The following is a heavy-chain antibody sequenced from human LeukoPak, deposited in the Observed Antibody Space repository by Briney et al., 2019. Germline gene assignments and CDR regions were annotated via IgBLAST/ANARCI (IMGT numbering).Heavy chain of an antibody. Sequence: GRSLRLSCAASGFTFSNYGMHWVRQAPGKGLEWVELISGDGSKDHYADSVKGRFTIYRDNSANTLYLQMNSLRAEDTAVYYCAKRGGSNELDYWGQGTLVTVS. J-gene: IGHJ4*02. V-gene: IGHV3-30*18. CDR2: ISGDGSKD. CDR1: GFTFSNYG. D-gene: IGHD2-15*01. CDR3: AKRGGSNELDY.